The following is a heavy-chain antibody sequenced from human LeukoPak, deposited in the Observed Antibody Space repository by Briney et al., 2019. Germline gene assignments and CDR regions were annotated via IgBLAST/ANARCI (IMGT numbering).Heavy chain of an antibody. D-gene: IGHD6-19*01. Sequence: ASVKVSCKASGYTFTGYYMHWVRQAPGQGLEWMGWINPNSGGTNYAQKFQGRVTMTRDTSISTAYMELSRLRSDDTAVYYCARVVFGSYSSGWYPGLGYWGQGTLVTVSS. CDR2: INPNSGGT. CDR3: ARVVFGSYSSGWYPGLGY. V-gene: IGHV1-2*02. J-gene: IGHJ4*02. CDR1: GYTFTGYY.